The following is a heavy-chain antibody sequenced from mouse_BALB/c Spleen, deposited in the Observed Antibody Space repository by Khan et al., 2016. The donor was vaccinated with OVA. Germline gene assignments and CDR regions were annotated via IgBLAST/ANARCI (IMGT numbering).Heavy chain of an antibody. J-gene: IGHJ3*01. CDR2: VNPNTDNI. CDR1: GYSFTLYY. Sequence: EVQLQQSGPDLVKPGASVKLSCKASGYSFTLYYMSWVKQSHGKSLEWIGRVNPNTDNINYNQEFKGKAILTVDKSSNTAYMELRSLTSKDSAVYFCARGYDFFASWGQGTLVTVSA. CDR3: ARGYDFFAS. V-gene: IGHV1-26*01. D-gene: IGHD2-14*01.